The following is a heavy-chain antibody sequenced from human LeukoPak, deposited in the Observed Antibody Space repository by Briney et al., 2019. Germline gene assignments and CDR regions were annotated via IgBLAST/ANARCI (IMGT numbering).Heavy chain of an antibody. CDR1: GYTFTSYG. J-gene: IGHJ4*02. CDR2: ISAYNGNT. D-gene: IGHD6-13*01. CDR3: AREHSTSWSDFDY. Sequence: GASVKVSCKASGYTFTSYGISWVRQAPGQGLEWMGWISAYNGNTNYAQKLQGRVTFTRDTSASTAYMELSSLRSEDTAVYYCAREHSTSWSDFDYWGQGTLVTVSS. V-gene: IGHV1-18*01.